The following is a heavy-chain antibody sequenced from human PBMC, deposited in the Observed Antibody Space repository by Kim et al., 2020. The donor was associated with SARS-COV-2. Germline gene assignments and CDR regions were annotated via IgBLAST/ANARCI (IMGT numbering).Heavy chain of an antibody. Sequence: ASVKVSCKASGYSFSNYGINWVRQAPGHGLEWMGWINTNTGTPTYARGFTGRFVFSLDTSVGTAYLQISSLKAEDTAMYYCARLDHTNYDFWFDPWGQGTLVTAPS. CDR3: ARLDHTNYDFWFDP. CDR2: INTNTGTP. D-gene: IGHD4-4*01. CDR1: GYSFSNYG. V-gene: IGHV7-4-1*02. J-gene: IGHJ5*02.